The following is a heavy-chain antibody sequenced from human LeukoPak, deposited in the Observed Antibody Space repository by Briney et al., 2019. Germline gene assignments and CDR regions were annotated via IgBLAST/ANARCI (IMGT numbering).Heavy chain of an antibody. CDR3: GRGVQSFDP. CDR2: IRPMTGDT. V-gene: IGHV1-18*01. Sequence: GASVKVSCKASGYTFTSYGINWVRQAPGQGLEWLGYIRPMTGDTNYAQKFQDRVTFSMDTSTATAYMELRSLRSDDTAFYYCGRGVQSFDPWGQGTLVTVSS. CDR1: GYTFTSYG. J-gene: IGHJ5*02.